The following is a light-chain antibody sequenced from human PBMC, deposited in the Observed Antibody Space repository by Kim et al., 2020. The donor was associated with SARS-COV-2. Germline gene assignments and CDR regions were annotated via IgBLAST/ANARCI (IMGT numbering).Light chain of an antibody. Sequence: SSELTQDPAVSVALGQTVRITCQGDSLRRYYASWYQQKPGQAPVPVIYGKTNRPSGIPDRFSGSSSGNTASLTITGAQAEDEADYYCNSRDSSGNRWVFG. CDR3: NSRDSSGNRWV. J-gene: IGLJ3*02. CDR1: SLRRYY. CDR2: GKT. V-gene: IGLV3-19*01.